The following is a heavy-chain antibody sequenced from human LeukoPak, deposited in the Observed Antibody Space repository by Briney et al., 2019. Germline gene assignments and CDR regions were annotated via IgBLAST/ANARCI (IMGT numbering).Heavy chain of an antibody. CDR2: IYTSGST. V-gene: IGHV4-4*07. CDR1: GGSISSYY. Sequence: NSSETLSLTCTVSGGSISSYYWSWIRQPAGKGLEWIGRIYTSGSTNCNPSLKSRVTMSVDTSKNQFSLKLSSVTAADTAVYYCARDWDSGSYSVYAFDIWGQGTMVTVSS. CDR3: ARDWDSGSYSVYAFDI. D-gene: IGHD1-26*01. J-gene: IGHJ3*02.